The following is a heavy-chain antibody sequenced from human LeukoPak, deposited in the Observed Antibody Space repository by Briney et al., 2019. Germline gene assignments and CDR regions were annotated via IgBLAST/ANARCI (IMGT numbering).Heavy chain of an antibody. CDR3: AKGSSGYFADL. CDR1: GFIFNNFG. Sequence: GGSLRLSCTASGFIFNNFGLMWVRQAPGKGLEWVSAISNDGGGTTYADFVKGRFTISRDNSENTLFLQMNSLRAEDTALYYCAKGSSGYFADLWGQGTLVTVSS. V-gene: IGHV3-23*01. D-gene: IGHD3-22*01. J-gene: IGHJ5*02. CDR2: ISNDGGGT.